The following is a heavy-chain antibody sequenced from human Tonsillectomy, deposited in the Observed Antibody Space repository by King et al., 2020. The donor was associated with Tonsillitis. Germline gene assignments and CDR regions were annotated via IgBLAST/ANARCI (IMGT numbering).Heavy chain of an antibody. CDR2: IYYSGST. CDR1: GGSITSDVYY. D-gene: IGHD2-21*02. V-gene: IGHV4-30-4*01. Sequence: VQLQESGPGLVKPSQTLSLTCTVSGGSITSDVYYWTWIRQPPGKGLEWIGYIYYSGSTYYNPSLKSRVTMSVDTSANHFSLKLNSVTAADTAVYYCARIYCGGDCWFDYWGQGTLVTVSS. J-gene: IGHJ4*02. CDR3: ARIYCGGDCWFDY.